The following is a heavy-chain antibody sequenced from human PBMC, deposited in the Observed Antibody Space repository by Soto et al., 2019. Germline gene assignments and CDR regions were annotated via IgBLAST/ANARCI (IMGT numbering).Heavy chain of an antibody. CDR3: ARGPDYSNFGYFDY. Sequence: XGSLRLSCAASGFTFSSHAMNWVRQAPGKGLEWVALIWNAGNNKYYTDAGSVKGRFTISRDNSRNTLYLEMNSVRTDDTAVYYCARGPDYSNFGYFDYWGQGTLVTVSS. V-gene: IGHV3-33*01. D-gene: IGHD4-4*01. CDR2: IWNAGNNK. J-gene: IGHJ4*02. CDR1: GFTFSSHA.